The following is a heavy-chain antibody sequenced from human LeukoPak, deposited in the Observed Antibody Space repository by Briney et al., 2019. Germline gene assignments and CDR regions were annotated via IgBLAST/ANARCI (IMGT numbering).Heavy chain of an antibody. CDR3: AKERGDYGDYALSD. CDR1: GFTFDDYT. V-gene: IGHV3-43*01. D-gene: IGHD4-17*01. CDR2: ISWDGGST. Sequence: GWSLRLSCAASGFTFDDYTMHWVRQAPGKGLEWVSLISWDGGSTYYADSVKGRFTISRDNSKNSLYLQMNSLRIEDTALYYCAKERGDYGDYALSDWGQGTLVTVSS. J-gene: IGHJ4*02.